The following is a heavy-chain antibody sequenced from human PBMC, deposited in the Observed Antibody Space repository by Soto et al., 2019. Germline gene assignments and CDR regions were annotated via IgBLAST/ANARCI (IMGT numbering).Heavy chain of an antibody. J-gene: IGHJ6*03. CDR1: GYTFTSYG. Sequence: ASVKVSCKASGYTFTSYGISWVRQAPGQGLEWMGWIGAYNGNTNYAQKLQGRVTMTTDTSTSTAYMELRSLRSDDTAVYYCARDIVVVPAADMDVWGKGTTVTVSS. CDR2: IGAYNGNT. CDR3: ARDIVVVPAADMDV. D-gene: IGHD2-2*01. V-gene: IGHV1-18*01.